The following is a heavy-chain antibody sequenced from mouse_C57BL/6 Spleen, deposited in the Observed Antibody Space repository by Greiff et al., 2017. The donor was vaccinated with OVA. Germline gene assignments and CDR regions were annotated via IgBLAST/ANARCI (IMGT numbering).Heavy chain of an antibody. V-gene: IGHV1-52*01. Sequence: QVQLQQPGAELVRPGSSVKLSCKASGYTFTSYWMHWVKQRPIQGLEWIGNIDPSDSETHYNQKFKDKATLTVDKSSSTAYMQLSSLTSEDSAVYYCARSYYSTSYYFDYWGQGTTLTVSS. CDR2: IDPSDSET. CDR3: ARSYYSTSYYFDY. D-gene: IGHD2-5*01. J-gene: IGHJ2*01. CDR1: GYTFTSYW.